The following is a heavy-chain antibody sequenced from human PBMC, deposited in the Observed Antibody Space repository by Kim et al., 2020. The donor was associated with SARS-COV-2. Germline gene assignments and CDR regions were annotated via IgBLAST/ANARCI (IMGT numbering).Heavy chain of an antibody. D-gene: IGHD3-3*01. CDR3: ARAPSAFGVVIMYFDY. CDR2: INPNSGGT. Sequence: ASVKVSCKASGYTFTGYYMHWVRQAPGQGLEWMGWINPNSGGTNYAQKFQGRVTMTRDTSISTAYMELSRLRSDDTAVYYCARAPSAFGVVIMYFDYWGQGTLVTVSS. J-gene: IGHJ4*02. CDR1: GYTFTGYY. V-gene: IGHV1-2*02.